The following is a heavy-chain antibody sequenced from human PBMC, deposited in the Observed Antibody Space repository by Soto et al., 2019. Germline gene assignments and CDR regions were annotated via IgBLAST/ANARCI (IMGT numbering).Heavy chain of an antibody. CDR2: ISGSGGST. V-gene: IGHV3-23*01. CDR1: GFTFSSYA. Sequence: WGSLRLSCAASGFTFSSYAMSWVRQAPGKGLEWVSAISGSGGSTYYADSVKGRFTISRDNSKNTLYLQMNSLRAEDTAVYYCAKGRIRDYYGSGSYYPYYFDYWGQGTLVTVSS. D-gene: IGHD3-10*01. J-gene: IGHJ4*02. CDR3: AKGRIRDYYGSGSYYPYYFDY.